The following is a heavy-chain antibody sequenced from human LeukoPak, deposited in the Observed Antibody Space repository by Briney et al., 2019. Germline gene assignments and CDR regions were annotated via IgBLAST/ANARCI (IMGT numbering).Heavy chain of an antibody. Sequence: SETLSLTCAVSGGSISSSNWWSWVRPPPGEGLEWIGEIYHSGSTNYNPSLKSRVTISVDKSKNQFSLKLISVTAADTAVYYCARAGGLYCSSTSCPFDYWGQGTLVTVSS. V-gene: IGHV4-4*02. CDR1: GGSISSSNW. J-gene: IGHJ4*02. D-gene: IGHD2-2*01. CDR2: IYHSGST. CDR3: ARAGGLYCSSTSCPFDY.